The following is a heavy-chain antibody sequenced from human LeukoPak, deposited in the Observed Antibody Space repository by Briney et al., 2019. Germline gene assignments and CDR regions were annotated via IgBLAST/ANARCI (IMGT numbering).Heavy chain of an antibody. CDR2: IYTSGST. D-gene: IGHD3-22*01. Sequence: AETLSLTCTVSGASITAYYWSWIRQPPGKGLEWIGYIYTSGSTNYNPSLKSRVTISVDTSKNQFSLKLSSVTAADTAVYYCARASYDSSVGSTYYFDYWGQGTLVTVSS. CDR1: GASITAYY. V-gene: IGHV4-4*09. CDR3: ARASYDSSVGSTYYFDY. J-gene: IGHJ4*02.